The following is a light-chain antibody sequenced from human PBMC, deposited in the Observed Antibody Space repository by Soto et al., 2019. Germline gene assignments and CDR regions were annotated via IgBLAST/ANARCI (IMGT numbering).Light chain of an antibody. CDR1: QSVSSY. Sequence: EIVLTQSPATLSLSPGERATLSCRASQSVSSYLAWYQQKPGQAPRLLIYDASNRATGIPARFSGSGSGTDSTLKISRLDTEDVEVYYCQQRSNWPPTFGQGTKV. J-gene: IGKJ1*01. CDR3: QQRSNWPPT. CDR2: DAS. V-gene: IGKV3-11*01.